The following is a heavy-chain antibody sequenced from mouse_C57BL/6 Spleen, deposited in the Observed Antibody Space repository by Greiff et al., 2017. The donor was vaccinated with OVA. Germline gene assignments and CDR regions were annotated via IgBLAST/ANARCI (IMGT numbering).Heavy chain of an antibody. CDR3: ARGGYYGNYVGAY. V-gene: IGHV5-17*01. D-gene: IGHD2-1*01. Sequence: EVMLVESGGGLVKPGGSLKLSCAASGFTFSDYGMHWVRQAPEKGLEWVAYISSGSSTIYYADTVKGRFTISRDNAKNTLFLQMTSLRSEDTAMYYCARGGYYGNYVGAYWGQGTLVTVSA. J-gene: IGHJ3*01. CDR2: ISSGSSTI. CDR1: GFTFSDYG.